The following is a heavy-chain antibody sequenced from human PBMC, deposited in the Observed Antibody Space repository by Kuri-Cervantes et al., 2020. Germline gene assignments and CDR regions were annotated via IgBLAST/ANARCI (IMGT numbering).Heavy chain of an antibody. CDR2: IYHSGGT. J-gene: IGHJ3*02. CDR1: GYSISSGYY. CDR3: ARQGGSSGYYHAFDI. V-gene: IGHV4-38-2*01. D-gene: IGHD3-22*01. Sequence: SETLSLTCAVSGYSISSGYYWGWIRQPPGKGLEWIGSIYHSGGTYYNPSLKSRVTISVDTSKNQFSLKLSSVTAADTAVYYCARQGGSSGYYHAFDIWGQGTMVTVSS.